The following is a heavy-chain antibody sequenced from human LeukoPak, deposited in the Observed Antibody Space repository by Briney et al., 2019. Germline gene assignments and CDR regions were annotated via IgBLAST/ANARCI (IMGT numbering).Heavy chain of an antibody. V-gene: IGHV4-61*01. CDR3: ARDYYGSGSYPNPNYGMDV. CDR2: IDYSGST. Sequence: SETLSLTCTVSGGSVSSGSYYWSWIRQPPGKGLEWIGYIDYSGSTNYNPSLKSRVTISVDTSKNQFSLKLSSVTAADTAVYYCARDYYGSGSYPNPNYGMDVWGKGTTVTVSS. CDR1: GGSVSSGSYY. D-gene: IGHD3-10*01. J-gene: IGHJ6*04.